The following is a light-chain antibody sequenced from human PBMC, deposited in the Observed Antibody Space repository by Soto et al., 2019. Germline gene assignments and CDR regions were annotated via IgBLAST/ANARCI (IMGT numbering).Light chain of an antibody. Sequence: GVTQSPGALSLSTRERATVSCRASQSVSSSYLAWYQQKPGQAPRLLIYGASSRATGIPDRFSGSGSGTDFTLTISRLEPEDFAVYYCQEYGSSRITFGQGRRLEIK. J-gene: IGKJ5*01. CDR2: GAS. V-gene: IGKV3-20*01. CDR3: QEYGSSRIT. CDR1: QSVSSSY.